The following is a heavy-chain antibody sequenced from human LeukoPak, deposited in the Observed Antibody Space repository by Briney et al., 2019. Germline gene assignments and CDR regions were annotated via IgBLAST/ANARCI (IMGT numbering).Heavy chain of an antibody. J-gene: IGHJ4*02. CDR2: INHSGST. D-gene: IGHD3-22*01. CDR1: GGSFRGYY. Sequence: SETLSLTCAVYGGSFRGYYWSWIRQPTGKGLEWIGEINHSGSTNYNPSLKSRVTISVDTSKNQFSLKLSSVTAADTAVYYCARALDYYDSSGGIDYWGQGTLVTVSS. CDR3: ARALDYYDSSGGIDY. V-gene: IGHV4-34*01.